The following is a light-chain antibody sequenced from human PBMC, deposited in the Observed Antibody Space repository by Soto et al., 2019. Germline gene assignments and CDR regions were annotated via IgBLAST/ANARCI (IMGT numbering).Light chain of an antibody. CDR3: LLYYNGPYV. CDR2: DTT. Sequence: QAVVTQEPSLTVSPGGTVTLTCGSSTGAVTNGHYPYWFQQKPGQAPRTLIYDTTNRHSWTPARFSGSILGGKAALTPSGAQPEDEAEYYCLLYYNGPYVFGTGTKVTVL. V-gene: IGLV7-46*01. J-gene: IGLJ1*01. CDR1: TGAVTNGHY.